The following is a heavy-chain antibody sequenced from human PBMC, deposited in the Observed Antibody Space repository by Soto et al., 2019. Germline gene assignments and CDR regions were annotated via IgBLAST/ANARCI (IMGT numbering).Heavy chain of an antibody. CDR1: GGTPSNSA. CDR2: IIPVFGLV. Sequence: QVHLLLQSGAEVKKPGSSVKVSCKASGGTPSNSAISWVRQAPGQGLEWMGGIIPVFGLVTYAQNFQGRVTITADESTNTAYMELSSLRPEDTAVYDCAGGRIVVVGSRAYYGMDVWGQGTTVTVSS. D-gene: IGHD3-22*01. V-gene: IGHV1-69*01. J-gene: IGHJ6*02. CDR3: AGGRIVVVGSRAYYGMDV.